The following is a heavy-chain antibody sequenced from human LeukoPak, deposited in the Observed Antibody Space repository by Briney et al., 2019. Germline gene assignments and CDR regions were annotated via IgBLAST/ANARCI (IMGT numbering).Heavy chain of an antibody. J-gene: IGHJ3*02. CDR1: VGSLSSYY. V-gene: IGHV4-59*01. CDR2: IYYSGST. Sequence: SETLSLTCTVSVGSLSSYYSSWIRHPPGKGREWIGYIYYSGSTNYNPSLKSRVTISVDTSKNQFSLKLSSVTAADTAVYYCARALGYCSGGSCYSDVVDIWGQGTMVTVSS. D-gene: IGHD2-15*01. CDR3: ARALGYCSGGSCYSDVVDI.